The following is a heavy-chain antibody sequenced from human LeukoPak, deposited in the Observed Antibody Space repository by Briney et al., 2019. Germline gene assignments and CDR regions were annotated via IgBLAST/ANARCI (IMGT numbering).Heavy chain of an antibody. CDR2: IRDDGSNK. J-gene: IGHJ6*03. V-gene: IGHV3-30*02. D-gene: IGHD4-17*01. Sequence: PGGSLRLSCAASGFIFSSYGMHWVRQAPGKGLEWVTFIRDDGSNKYYTDSVKGRFTISRDNSKNTLYLQMDSLRAEDTAVYYCAKWDGDLYYYYYMDVWGKGTTVTVSS. CDR3: AKWDGDLYYYYYMDV. CDR1: GFIFSSYG.